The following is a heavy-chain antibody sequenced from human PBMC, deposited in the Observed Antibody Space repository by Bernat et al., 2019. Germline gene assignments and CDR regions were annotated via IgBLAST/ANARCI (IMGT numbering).Heavy chain of an antibody. D-gene: IGHD2-2*01. J-gene: IGHJ4*02. CDR2: ISYDGSNE. CDR1: GFTFSSYG. V-gene: IGHV3-30*18. Sequence: QLQLVESGGGVVQPGRSLRLSCAASGFTFSSYGMHWVRQAPGMGLDWVAFISYDGSNEYYADSVNGRFTISRDNSKNTMYLKMNSLRAEDTAVYYCAKSEGSSLDYWGQGTLVTVSS. CDR3: AKSEGSSLDY.